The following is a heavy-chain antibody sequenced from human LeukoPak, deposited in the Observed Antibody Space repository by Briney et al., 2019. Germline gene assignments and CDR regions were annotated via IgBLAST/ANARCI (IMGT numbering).Heavy chain of an antibody. CDR2: VNSDGSST. V-gene: IGHV3-74*01. Sequence: GGSLRLSCAASGFTFDGYWMYWVRQAPGKGLVWVSRVNSDGSSTAYADSVKGRFIISRDNAKGTLYLQMNSLTVEDTAVYYCVRDSTRYVPDYWGQGTLVTVSS. D-gene: IGHD3-9*01. CDR3: VRDSTRYVPDY. J-gene: IGHJ4*02. CDR1: GFTFDGYW.